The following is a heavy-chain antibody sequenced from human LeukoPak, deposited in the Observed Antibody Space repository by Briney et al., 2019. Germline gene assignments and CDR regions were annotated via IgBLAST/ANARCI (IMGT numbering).Heavy chain of an antibody. CDR2: ISSNGGST. CDR1: GFTFSSYA. D-gene: IGHD1-26*01. J-gene: IGHJ5*02. V-gene: IGHV3-64*01. Sequence: GGSLRLSCAASGFTFSSYAMHWVRQAPGKGLEYVSAISSNGGSTYYANSVKGRFTISRDNSKDTLYLQMGSLRAEDMAVYYCAREGASHWFDPWGQGTLVTVSS. CDR3: AREGASHWFDP.